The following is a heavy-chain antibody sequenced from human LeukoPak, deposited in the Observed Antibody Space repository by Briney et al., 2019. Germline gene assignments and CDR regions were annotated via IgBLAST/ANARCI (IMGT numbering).Heavy chain of an antibody. CDR1: GFTVSSNY. Sequence: GGSLRLSCAASGFTVSSNYMSWVRQAPGKGLEWVSVIYSGGSTYYADSVKCRFTISRDNSKNTLYLQMNSLRAEDTAVYYCARDAYSSGWSHYYYYGMDVWGQGTTVTVSS. V-gene: IGHV3-53*01. CDR2: IYSGGST. D-gene: IGHD6-19*01. J-gene: IGHJ6*02. CDR3: ARDAYSSGWSHYYYYGMDV.